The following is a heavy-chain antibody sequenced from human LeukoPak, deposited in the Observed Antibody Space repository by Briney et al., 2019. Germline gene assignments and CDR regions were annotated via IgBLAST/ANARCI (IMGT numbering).Heavy chain of an antibody. CDR3: ARGGICSSTSCDGAFDI. J-gene: IGHJ3*02. V-gene: IGHV5-51*01. CDR1: GYSFTSYW. Sequence: GESLKISCKGSGYSFTSYWIGWVRQMPEKGLGWMGINYPGDSDTRYSPSFQGQVTISADKSSNTAYLQWSSLKASDTAMYYCARGGICSSTSCDGAFDIWGQGTLVTVSS. CDR2: NYPGDSDT. D-gene: IGHD2-2*01.